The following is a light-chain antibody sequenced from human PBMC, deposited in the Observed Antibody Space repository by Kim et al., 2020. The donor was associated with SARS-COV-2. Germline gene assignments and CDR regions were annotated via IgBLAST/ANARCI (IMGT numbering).Light chain of an antibody. Sequence: QAVVTQEPSLTVSPGGTVTLTCGSSAGAVTSGHYPYWFQQKLGQAPRTLIYDINNRNAWTPARFSGSLPGGKAALTLSGAQPEDEADYFCLLTYNGIRLFGGGTQLTVL. CDR3: LLTYNGIRL. CDR1: AGAVTSGHY. V-gene: IGLV7-46*01. CDR2: DIN. J-gene: IGLJ2*01.